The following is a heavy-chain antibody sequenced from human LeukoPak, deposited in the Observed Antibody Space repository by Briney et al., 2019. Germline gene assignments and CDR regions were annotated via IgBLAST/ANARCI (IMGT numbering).Heavy chain of an antibody. J-gene: IGHJ5*02. CDR3: ARDLLSKLELPDWFDP. CDR1: GYTFTSYY. V-gene: IGHV1-2*02. Sequence: ASVKVSCKTSGYTFTSYYMHWVRQAPGQGLEWMGWINPNSGGTNYAQKFQGRVTMTRDTSISTAYMELSRLRSDDTAVYYCARDLLSKLELPDWFDPWGQGTLVTVSS. CDR2: INPNSGGT. D-gene: IGHD1-7*01.